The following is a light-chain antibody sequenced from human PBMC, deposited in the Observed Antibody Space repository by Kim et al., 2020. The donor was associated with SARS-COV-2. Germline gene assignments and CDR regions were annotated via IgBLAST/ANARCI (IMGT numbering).Light chain of an antibody. CDR1: QSVSSSY. CDR2: GAS. V-gene: IGKV3-20*01. CDR3: QQYSSSPHT. J-gene: IGKJ1*01. Sequence: EFVLTQSPGTLSLSPGERATLSCRASQSVSSSYVAWYQQKPGQAPRLFIYGASSRATGIPDRFSGSGSGTDFTLTIRRLEPEDSAVYYCQQYSSSPHTFGQGAKVDI.